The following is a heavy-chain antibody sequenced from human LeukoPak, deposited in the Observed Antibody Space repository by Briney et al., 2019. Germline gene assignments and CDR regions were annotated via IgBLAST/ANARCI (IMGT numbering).Heavy chain of an antibody. D-gene: IGHD3-9*01. J-gene: IGHJ4*02. CDR1: GGSISSYY. CDR3: ARESQGLRYFDY. CDR2: MYTSGST. V-gene: IGHV4-4*07. Sequence: ASETLSLTCTVSGGSISSYYWTWIRQPARKGLEWIGRMYTSGSTNYNPSLKSRVTMSVDTSKNQFSLNLTSVTAADTAVYYCARESQGLRYFDYWGQGTLVTVSS.